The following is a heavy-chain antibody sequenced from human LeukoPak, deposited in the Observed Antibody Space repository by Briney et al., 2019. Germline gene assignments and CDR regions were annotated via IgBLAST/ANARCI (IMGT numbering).Heavy chain of an antibody. CDR3: ASTRPRDSSGYEIEGIDY. V-gene: IGHV3-21*01. Sequence: PGGSLRLSCAASGFTFSSYSMNWVRQAPGKGLEWVSSISSSSSYIYYADSVKGRFTISRDNAKNSLYLQMNSLRAEDTAVYYCASTRPRDSSGYEIEGIDYWGQGTLVTVSS. CDR1: GFTFSSYS. D-gene: IGHD3-22*01. J-gene: IGHJ4*02. CDR2: ISSSSSYI.